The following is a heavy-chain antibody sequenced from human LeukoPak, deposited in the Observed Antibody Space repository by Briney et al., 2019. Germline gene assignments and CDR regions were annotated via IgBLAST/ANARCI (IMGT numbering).Heavy chain of an antibody. CDR3: AKPHGGFTMISPGY. CDR2: ISGSGGST. CDR1: GFTFSSYA. D-gene: IGHD3-22*01. V-gene: IGHV3-23*01. Sequence: PGGSLRLSCAASGFTFSSYAMSWVRQAPGKGLEWVSAISGSGGSTYYADSVKGRFTISRDNSKNTLYLQMNSLRAEDTAVYYCAKPHGGFTMISPGYWGQGTLVTVSS. J-gene: IGHJ4*02.